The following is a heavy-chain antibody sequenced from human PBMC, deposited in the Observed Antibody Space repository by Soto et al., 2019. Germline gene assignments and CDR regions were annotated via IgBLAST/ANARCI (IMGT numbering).Heavy chain of an antibody. CDR2: IYWDDDK. V-gene: IGHV2-5*02. CDR1: GFSLSTSGVG. CDR3: AHSGYDILTGYRGWDY. D-gene: IGHD3-9*01. Sequence: QITLKESGPTLVKPTQTLTLTCTFSGFSLSTSGVGVGWIRQPPGKALEWLALIYWDDDKRYSPSLKSRLTITKDTSKHHVVLTMTNMDPVDTATYYCAHSGYDILTGYRGWDYWGQGTLVTVSS. J-gene: IGHJ4*02.